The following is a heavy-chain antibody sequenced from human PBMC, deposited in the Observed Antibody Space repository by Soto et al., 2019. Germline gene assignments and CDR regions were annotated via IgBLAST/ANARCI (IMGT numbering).Heavy chain of an antibody. CDR3: ARHQLTTVTTYFDP. V-gene: IGHV4-39*01. D-gene: IGHD4-17*01. CDR2: IYYSGST. CDR1: GGSISSSSYY. Sequence: SETLSLTCTVSGGSISSSSYYWGWIRQPPGKRKEWIGSIYYSGSTYYTPSLKSRVTISVDTSKNQFSLKLSPVTAADTAVYYCARHQLTTVTTYFDPWGQGTLVT. J-gene: IGHJ5*02.